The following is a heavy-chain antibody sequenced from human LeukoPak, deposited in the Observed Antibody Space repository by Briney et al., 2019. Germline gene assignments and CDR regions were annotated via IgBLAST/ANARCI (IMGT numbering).Heavy chain of an antibody. V-gene: IGHV3-48*04. Sequence: GGPLRLSGASPGFTFVSYSVNWVRQAPGKGRGGVAVIVMMDTTINYPASVKGRFTTSRDNAKHSLYLQMDSLRAEDTAAYYCARAPPLFDPWGQGTLVTVSS. CDR1: GFTFVSYS. CDR3: ARAPPLFDP. CDR2: IVMMDTTI. J-gene: IGHJ5*02.